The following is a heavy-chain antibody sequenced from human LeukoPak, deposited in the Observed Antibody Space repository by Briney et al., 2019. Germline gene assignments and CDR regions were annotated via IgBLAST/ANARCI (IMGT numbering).Heavy chain of an antibody. CDR2: IIPILGTA. J-gene: IGHJ4*02. V-gene: IGHV1-69*11. CDR3: ARDYYDSSGYYYFDY. D-gene: IGHD3-22*01. CDR1: GGTFSSYA. Sequence: SVKVSCKASGGTFSSYAISWVRQAPGQGLEWMGRIIPILGTANYAQKFQGRVTITTDESTSTAYMELSSLRSEDTAVYYCARDYYDSSGYYYFDYWGQGTLVTVSS.